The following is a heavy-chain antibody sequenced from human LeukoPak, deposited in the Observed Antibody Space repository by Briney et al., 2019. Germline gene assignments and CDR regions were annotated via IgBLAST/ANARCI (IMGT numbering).Heavy chain of an antibody. V-gene: IGHV3-30*18. D-gene: IGHD3-22*01. CDR3: AKLPPRYYDSSGYTPTTDKNY. CDR1: GFTFSSYG. Sequence: PGGSLRLSCAASGFTFSSYGMHWVRQAPGKGLEWVAVISYDGSNKYYADSVKGRFTISRDNSKNTLYLQMNSLRAEDTAVYYCAKLPPRYYDSSGYTPTTDKNYWGQGTLVTVSS. J-gene: IGHJ4*02. CDR2: ISYDGSNK.